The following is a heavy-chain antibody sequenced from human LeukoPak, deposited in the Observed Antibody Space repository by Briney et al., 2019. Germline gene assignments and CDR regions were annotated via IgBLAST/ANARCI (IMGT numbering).Heavy chain of an antibody. CDR2: IIPILGIA. CDR1: GSTFSSYT. V-gene: IGHV1-69*02. J-gene: IGHJ6*02. Sequence: ASVKVSCKASGSTFSSYTISWVRQAPGQGLEWMGRIIPILGIANYAQKFQGRVTITADKSTSTAYMELSSLRSEDTAVFYCARGHQPPYYGMDVWGQGTTVTVSS. CDR3: ARGHQPPYYGMDV.